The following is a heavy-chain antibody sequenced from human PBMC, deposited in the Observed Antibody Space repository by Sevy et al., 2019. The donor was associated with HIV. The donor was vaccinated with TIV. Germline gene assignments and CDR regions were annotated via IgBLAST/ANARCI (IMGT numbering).Heavy chain of an antibody. V-gene: IGHV3-53*01. CDR2: IYSGGST. D-gene: IGHD3-16*01. CDR1: GFTISSNY. Sequence: GGSLRLSCAASGFTISSNYMSWVRQAPGKGLEWVSVIYSGGSTYYADSMKGRFTISRDNSKNTLYLQMNSLRAEDTAVYYCARTPYYDYVWGSFGNDAFDIWGQGTMVTVSS. CDR3: ARTPYYDYVWGSFGNDAFDI. J-gene: IGHJ3*02.